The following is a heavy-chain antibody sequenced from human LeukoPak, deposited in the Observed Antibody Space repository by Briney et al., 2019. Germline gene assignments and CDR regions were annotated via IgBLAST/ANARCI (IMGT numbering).Heavy chain of an antibody. V-gene: IGHV4-30-2*01. J-gene: IGHJ4*02. Sequence: SETLSLTCTVSGGSISSGGYYWSWIRQHPGKGLEWIGYIYHSGSTYYNPSLKSRVTISVDRSKNQFSLKLSSVTAAGTAVYYCARGLGYYDSSRYFDYWGQGTLVTVSS. CDR1: GGSISSGGYY. CDR2: IYHSGST. D-gene: IGHD3-22*01. CDR3: ARGLGYYDSSRYFDY.